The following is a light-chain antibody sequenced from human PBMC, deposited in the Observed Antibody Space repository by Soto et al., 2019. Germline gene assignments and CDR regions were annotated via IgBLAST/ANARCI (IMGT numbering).Light chain of an antibody. V-gene: IGLV2-14*01. Sequence: QSVLTQPASVSGSPGQSITISCSGATSDIGTYNYVSWYQHHPGKVPKVIIYEVSNRPSGVSNRFSGSKSGNTASLTISGLQAEDEADYYCSSYTSSSPFVFGTGTKLTVL. CDR1: TSDIGTYNY. CDR3: SSYTSSSPFV. J-gene: IGLJ1*01. CDR2: EVS.